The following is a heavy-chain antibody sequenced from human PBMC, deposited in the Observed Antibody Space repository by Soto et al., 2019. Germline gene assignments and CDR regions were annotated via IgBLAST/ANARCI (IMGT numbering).Heavy chain of an antibody. J-gene: IGHJ4*02. V-gene: IGHV4-34*01. CDR2: INHSGST. Sequence: SETLSLTCAVYGGSFSGYYWSCIRQPPGRGLEWIGEINHSGSTNYNPSLKSRVTISVDTSKNQFSLKLSSVTAADTAVYYCARGALIVVVPAAIDYFDYWGQGTLVTVSS. D-gene: IGHD2-2*02. CDR1: GGSFSGYY. CDR3: ARGALIVVVPAAIDYFDY.